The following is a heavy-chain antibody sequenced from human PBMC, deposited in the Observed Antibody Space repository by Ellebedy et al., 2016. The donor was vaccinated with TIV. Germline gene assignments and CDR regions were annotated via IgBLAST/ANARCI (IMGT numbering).Heavy chain of an antibody. V-gene: IGHV4-59*01. CDR2: IYYSCST. Sequence: MPSETLSLTCTVSGGSISSYYWSWIRQPPGKGLEWIGYIYYSCSTNYNPSLKSRVTISVDTSKNQFSLKLSSVTAADTAVYYCARLSDCSGGSCYSFDYWGQGTLVTVSS. CDR3: ARLSDCSGGSCYSFDY. D-gene: IGHD2-15*01. CDR1: GGSISSYY. J-gene: IGHJ4*02.